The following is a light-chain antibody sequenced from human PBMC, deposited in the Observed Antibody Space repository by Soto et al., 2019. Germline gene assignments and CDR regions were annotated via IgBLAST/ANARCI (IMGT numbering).Light chain of an antibody. J-gene: IGKJ4*01. V-gene: IGKV3-15*01. CDR2: DVS. CDR3: HQYNTWPLT. CDR1: QAIRSD. Sequence: EIVMTQSPVALSVSPGERATLSCRASQAIRSDLAWYQQKPDQAPRLLISDVSTRATGIPARFNGSGSGTEFTLAISSLQFEDFAVYYCHQYNTWPLTFGGGTKVEIK.